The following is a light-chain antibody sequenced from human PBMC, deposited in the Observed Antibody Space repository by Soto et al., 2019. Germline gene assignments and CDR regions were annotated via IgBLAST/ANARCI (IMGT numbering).Light chain of an antibody. J-gene: IGLJ1*01. CDR1: SSDIGGYNS. CDR3: SSFAGGNIYV. CDR2: EVN. V-gene: IGLV2-8*01. Sequence: QSALTQPPSASGSPGQSVTISCTGTSSDIGGYNSVSWYQQHPGKAPRLMIYEVNKRPSGVPDRFSGSKSGYTASLTVSGLQAEDEADYYCSSFAGGNIYVFGTGTKLTVL.